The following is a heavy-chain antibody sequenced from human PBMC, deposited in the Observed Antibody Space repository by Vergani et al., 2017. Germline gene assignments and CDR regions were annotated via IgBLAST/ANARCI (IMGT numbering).Heavy chain of an antibody. CDR1: GGSISSSSYY. J-gene: IGHJ4*02. CDR3: ARGPGDDYVWGSYRYTDGGGVDY. Sequence: QLQLQESGPGLVKPSETLSLTCTVSGGSISSSSYYWGWIRQPPGKGLEWIGSIYYSGSTYYNPSLKSRVTISVDTSKNQFSLKLSSVTAADTAVYYCARGPGDDYVWGSYRYTDGGGVDYWGQGTLVTVSS. CDR2: IYYSGST. V-gene: IGHV4-39*01. D-gene: IGHD3-16*02.